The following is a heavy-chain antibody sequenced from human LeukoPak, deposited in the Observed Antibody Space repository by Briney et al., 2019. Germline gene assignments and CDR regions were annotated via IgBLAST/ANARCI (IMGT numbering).Heavy chain of an antibody. D-gene: IGHD3-3*01. V-gene: IGHV3-7*01. CDR1: GFSFSSYW. Sequence: GGSLRLSCAASGFSFSSYWMSWVRQAPGKGLEWVANIKQDGSEKYYVDSVKGRFTISRDNAKNSLYLQMNSPRAEDTAVYYCARRFGARDNWFDPWGQGTLVTVSS. CDR3: ARRFGARDNWFDP. CDR2: IKQDGSEK. J-gene: IGHJ5*02.